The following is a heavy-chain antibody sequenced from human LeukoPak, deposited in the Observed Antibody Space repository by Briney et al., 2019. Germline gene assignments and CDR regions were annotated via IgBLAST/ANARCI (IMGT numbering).Heavy chain of an antibody. CDR3: ARGGYCSSTSCHRSYYFDY. CDR1: GGTFSSYA. CDR2: IIPIFGTA. Sequence: RASVKVSCKASGGTFSSYAISWVRQAPGQGLEWMGGIIPIFGTANYAQKFQGRVTITTDESTSTAYMELGSLRSEDTAVYYCARGGYCSSTSCHRSYYFDYWGQGTLVTVSS. V-gene: IGHV1-69*05. J-gene: IGHJ4*02. D-gene: IGHD2-2*01.